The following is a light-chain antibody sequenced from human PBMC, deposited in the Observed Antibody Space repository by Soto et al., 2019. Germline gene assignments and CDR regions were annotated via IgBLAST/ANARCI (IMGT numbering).Light chain of an antibody. CDR2: GAS. CDR3: QQYKSWFPIS. Sequence: EIVLTQSPAALSVSPGERATLSCRASENINTKLGWYQQKPGQAPRLLVIGASTRATDIPARFSGSGSGTEFTLTISRLQSEDSGIYYCQQYKSWFPISFGQGTRLEIK. J-gene: IGKJ5*01. V-gene: IGKV3-15*01. CDR1: ENINTK.